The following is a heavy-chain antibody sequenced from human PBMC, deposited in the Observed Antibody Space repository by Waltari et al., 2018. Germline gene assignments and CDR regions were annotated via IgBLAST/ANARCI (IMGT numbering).Heavy chain of an antibody. CDR3: ARTAYDHLTGYPTLDH. CDR1: GAYFESSSHY. J-gene: IGHJ4*02. V-gene: IGHV4-39*07. D-gene: IGHD3-9*01. Sequence: QVQLQESGPGLVKPSETLSLTCSVSGAYFESSSHYWGWVRQPPGKGLEWFGSSYYSGSNYYNPSLKSRGNMAVDTANYQFSLKVSSVTAADTAIYYCARTAYDHLTGYPTLDHWGQGILVTVSS. CDR2: SYYSGSN.